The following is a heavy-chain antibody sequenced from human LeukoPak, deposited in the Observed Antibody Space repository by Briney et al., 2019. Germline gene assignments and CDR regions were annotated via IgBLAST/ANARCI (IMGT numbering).Heavy chain of an antibody. V-gene: IGHV3-49*04. D-gene: IGHD3-3*01. J-gene: IGHJ4*02. CDR3: TRDRGPYYDFWSGYYYFDY. CDR2: IRSKAYGGTT. CDR1: GFTFGDYA. Sequence: GGSLRLSCTASGFTFGDYAMSWVRQAPGKGLEWVGFIRSKAYGGTTEYAASVKGRFTISRDDSKSIAYLQMNSLKTEDTAVYYCTRDRGPYYDFWSGYYYFDYWGQGTLVTVSS.